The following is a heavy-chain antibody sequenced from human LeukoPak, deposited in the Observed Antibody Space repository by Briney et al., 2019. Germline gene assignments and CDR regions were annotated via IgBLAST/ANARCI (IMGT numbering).Heavy chain of an antibody. CDR3: ASGYCYGFLFEY. J-gene: IGHJ4*02. D-gene: IGHD5-18*01. CDR2: INSDGGST. V-gene: IGHV3-74*01. CDR1: GFTFSSYW. Sequence: PGGSLRLSCAASGFTFSSYWMHWVRQAPGKGLAWVSRINSDGGSTSYADSVKGRFTISRDNAKNTLYLQMNNLRAEDTAVYYCASGYCYGFLFEYWGQGTLVTVSS.